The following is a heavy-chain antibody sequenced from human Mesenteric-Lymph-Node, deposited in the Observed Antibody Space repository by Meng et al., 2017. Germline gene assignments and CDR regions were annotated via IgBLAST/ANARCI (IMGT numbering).Heavy chain of an antibody. V-gene: IGHV3-23*01. CDR1: GFTFDAYT. CDR2: ISASGSST. J-gene: IGHJ4*02. CDR3: AKTISWLRGVMWDY. D-gene: IGHD3-10*01. Sequence: GESLKISCAASGFTFDAYTMTWVRQAPGKGLEWVSFISASGSSTYYADSVQGRFTISRDNSRNTFYLQMSSLRAEDTALYYCAKTISWLRGVMWDYWGLGTLVTVSS.